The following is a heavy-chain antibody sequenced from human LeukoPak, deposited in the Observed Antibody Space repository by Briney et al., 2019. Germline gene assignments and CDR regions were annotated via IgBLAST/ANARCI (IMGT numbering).Heavy chain of an antibody. J-gene: IGHJ4*02. Sequence: GGSLRLSCAASGFTFSDYYMSWIRQAPGKGLEWVSYISSSGSTIYYADSVKGRFTISRDNAKNSLYLQMNSLRAEDTAVYYCARYRWTYSSSWGFEYWGQGTLVTVSS. CDR1: GFTFSDYY. CDR2: ISSSGSTI. CDR3: ARYRWTYSSSWGFEY. V-gene: IGHV3-11*01. D-gene: IGHD6-13*01.